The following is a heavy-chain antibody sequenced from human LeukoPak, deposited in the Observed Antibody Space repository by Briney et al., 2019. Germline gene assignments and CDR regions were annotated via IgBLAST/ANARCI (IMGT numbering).Heavy chain of an antibody. Sequence: PSETLSLTCAVYGGSFSGYYWSWIRQPPGKGLEWIGEINHSGSTKYNPSLKSRVNISVDTSKNQFSLKLSSVTAADTAVYYCAREADYYDSSGYYIDYWGQGTLVTVS. D-gene: IGHD3-22*01. CDR3: AREADYYDSSGYYIDY. J-gene: IGHJ4*02. CDR1: GGSFSGYY. CDR2: INHSGST. V-gene: IGHV4-34*01.